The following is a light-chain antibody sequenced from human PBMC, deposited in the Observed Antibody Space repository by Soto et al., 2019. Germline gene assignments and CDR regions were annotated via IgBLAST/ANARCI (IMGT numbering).Light chain of an antibody. J-gene: IGLJ2*01. CDR3: TSWSTSITTI. CDR2: DVN. CDR1: SSDIGAYNF. V-gene: IGLV2-14*03. Sequence: QSALTQPASVSGSPGQSITISCTGTSSDIGAYNFVSWYQQHPGKAPKLMLYDVNIRPSGVSNRFSGSKSGNTASLTISGLQAEDEADYYCTSWSTSITTIFGGGTKLTVL.